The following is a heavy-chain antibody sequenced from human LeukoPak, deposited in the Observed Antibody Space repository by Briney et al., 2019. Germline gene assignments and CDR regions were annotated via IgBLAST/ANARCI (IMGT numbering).Heavy chain of an antibody. J-gene: IGHJ4*02. CDR2: IYPSGST. CDR1: GGSIKSYY. D-gene: IGHD6-13*01. Sequence: SETLCVTCSVSGGSIKSYYWSWVRQAAGKGLEWIGRIYPSGSTNYNPSLKSRVNMSEDTSKNHSSLSLRSVTAADTAVYYCARGLGVAAADSWGQGILVTVSS. CDR3: ARGLGVAAADS. V-gene: IGHV4-4*07.